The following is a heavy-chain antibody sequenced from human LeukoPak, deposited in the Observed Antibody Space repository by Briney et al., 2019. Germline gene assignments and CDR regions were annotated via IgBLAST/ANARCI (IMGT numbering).Heavy chain of an antibody. Sequence: ASVKVSCKASGGTFSSYAISWVRQAPGQGLEWMGRIIPIFGTANYAQKFQGRVTITADKSTSTAYMELSSLRSEDTAVYYCARDTPVGRSYYYYYMDVWGKGTTVTVSS. D-gene: IGHD1-26*01. CDR1: GGTFSSYA. CDR2: IIPIFGTA. V-gene: IGHV1-69*06. CDR3: ARDTPVGRSYYYYYMDV. J-gene: IGHJ6*03.